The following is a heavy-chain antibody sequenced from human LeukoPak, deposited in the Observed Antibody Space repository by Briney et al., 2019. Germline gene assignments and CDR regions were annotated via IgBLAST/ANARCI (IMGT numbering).Heavy chain of an antibody. CDR1: GGSFSSGSYY. CDR3: ARDYGNNWFDP. CDR2: IYYSGDT. V-gene: IGHV4-31*03. D-gene: IGHD4-17*01. J-gene: IGHJ5*02. Sequence: SETLSLTCTVSGGSFSSGSYYWSWIRQPPGKGLEWIGYIYYSGDTYYNPSLRSRVSISLDTSKNQFSLKLSSVTAADTAMYYCARDYGNNWFDPWGQGTLVTVSA.